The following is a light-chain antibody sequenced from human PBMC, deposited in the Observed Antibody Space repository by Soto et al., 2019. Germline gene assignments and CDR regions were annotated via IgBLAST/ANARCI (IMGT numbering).Light chain of an antibody. J-gene: IGLJ1*01. CDR3: SSFTSPYSRYA. CDR2: SVN. Sequence: QSALSQPASVSVSPGQSITISCSGGRGDVGGYNYVYWFQHHSGKAPKLIIYSVNNRPSGISTRFSGSKSGDTASLTISGLQAEDEADYYCSSFTSPYSRYAFGTGTKVTVL. V-gene: IGLV2-14*01. CDR1: RGDVGGYNY.